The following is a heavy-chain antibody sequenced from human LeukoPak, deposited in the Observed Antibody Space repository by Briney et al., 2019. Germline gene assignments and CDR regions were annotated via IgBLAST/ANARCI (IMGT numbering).Heavy chain of an antibody. Sequence: PSETLSLTCAVSGVSISRSYWSWIQQPPGKRLEWIAYISYSGRTHYNPSLESRVTISLDTSKNQVSLQLTSVTAADTAVYYCARAEQWLPLDYWGQGTLVIVSS. CDR3: ARAEQWLPLDY. CDR2: ISYSGRT. CDR1: GVSISRSY. J-gene: IGHJ4*02. V-gene: IGHV4-59*01. D-gene: IGHD6-19*01.